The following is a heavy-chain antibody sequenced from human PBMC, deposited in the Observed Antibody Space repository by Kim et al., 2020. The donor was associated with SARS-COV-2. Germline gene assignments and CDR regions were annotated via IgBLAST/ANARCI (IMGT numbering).Heavy chain of an antibody. D-gene: IGHD6-6*01. CDR3: ARDRYSSSPDGSGVDY. Sequence: SLRRQVTISVETSKNQFSLKLSSVTAADTAVYYCARDRYSSSPDGSGVDYWGQGTLVTVSS. V-gene: IGHV4-34*01. J-gene: IGHJ4*02.